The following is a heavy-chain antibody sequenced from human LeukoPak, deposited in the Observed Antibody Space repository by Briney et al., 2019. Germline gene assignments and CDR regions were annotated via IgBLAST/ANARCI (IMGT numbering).Heavy chain of an antibody. CDR2: ISSSSSTI. J-gene: IGHJ3*02. CDR3: ARDRLLTGERSSQDAFDI. V-gene: IGHV3-48*04. CDR1: GFTFSSYS. Sequence: PGGSLRLSCAASGFTFSSYSMNWVRQAPGKGLEWVSYISSSSSTIYYADSEKGRFTISRDNAKNSLYLQMNSLRAEDTAVYYCARDRLLTGERSSQDAFDIWGQGTMVTVSS. D-gene: IGHD7-27*01.